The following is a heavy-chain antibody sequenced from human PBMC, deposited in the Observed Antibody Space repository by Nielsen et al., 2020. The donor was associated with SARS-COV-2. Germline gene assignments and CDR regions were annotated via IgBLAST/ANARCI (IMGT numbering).Heavy chain of an antibody. CDR3: AKGLLPKLVGYYFDY. D-gene: IGHD2-15*01. J-gene: IGHJ4*02. V-gene: IGHV3-23*01. Sequence: SVKGRFTISRDNSKNTLYLQMNSLRAEDTAVYYCAKGLLPKLVGYYFDYWGQGTLVTVSS.